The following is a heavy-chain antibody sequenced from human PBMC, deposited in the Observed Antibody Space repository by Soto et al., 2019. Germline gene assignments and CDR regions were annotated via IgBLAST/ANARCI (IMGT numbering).Heavy chain of an antibody. Sequence: SETLSLTCDVSGDTISTGGYTWAWIRQPPGKGLEWIGYIYHSGSTYYNPSLKSRVTISVDRSKNQFSLKLSSATAADTAVYYCASAGGLGAVAADYWGQGTLVTVSS. CDR2: IYHSGST. J-gene: IGHJ4*02. V-gene: IGHV4-30-2*01. D-gene: IGHD6-19*01. CDR1: GDTISTGGYT. CDR3: ASAGGLGAVAADY.